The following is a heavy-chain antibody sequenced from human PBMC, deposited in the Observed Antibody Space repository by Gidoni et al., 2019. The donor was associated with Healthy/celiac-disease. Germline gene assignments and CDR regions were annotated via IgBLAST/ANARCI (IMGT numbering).Heavy chain of an antibody. D-gene: IGHD2-2*02. CDR3: ARDPREEEGPAAIVVRDYYYYMDV. CDR2: INTNTGNP. V-gene: IGHV7-4-1*02. Sequence: QVQLVQSGSELKKPGASVKVSCKASGYTFTSYAMNWVRQAPGQGLEWMGWINTNTGNPTYAKGFTGRFVFSLDTSVSTAYLQISSLKAEDTAVYYCARDPREEEGPAAIVVRDYYYYMDVWGKGTTVTVSS. CDR1: GYTFTSYA. J-gene: IGHJ6*03.